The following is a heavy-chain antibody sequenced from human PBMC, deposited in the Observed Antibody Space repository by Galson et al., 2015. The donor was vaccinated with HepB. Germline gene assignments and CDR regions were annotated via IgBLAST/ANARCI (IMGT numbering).Heavy chain of an antibody. Sequence: SVKVSCKASGGTFSSYAISWVRQAPGQGLEWMGRIIPILGIANYAQKFQGRVTITADKSTSTAYMELSSLRSEDTAVYYCATSHLTHGSGWPPYYYYGMDVWGQGTTVTVSS. CDR2: IIPILGIA. V-gene: IGHV1-69*04. CDR1: GGTFSSYA. J-gene: IGHJ6*02. CDR3: ATSHLTHGSGWPPYYYYGMDV. D-gene: IGHD6-19*01.